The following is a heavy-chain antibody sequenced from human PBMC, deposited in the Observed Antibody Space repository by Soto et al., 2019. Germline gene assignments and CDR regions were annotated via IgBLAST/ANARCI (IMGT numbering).Heavy chain of an antibody. CDR2: IIAIFGKA. D-gene: IGHD5-18*01. CDR1: DYTFTSYG. J-gene: IGHJ6*02. CDR3: AREAHTAMGPPYYYYYGMDV. V-gene: IGHV1-69*13. Sequence: GASVQVSCKASDYTFTSYGISWVRQAPGQGLEWMGWIIAIFGKANYAQKFQGRVTITADESTSTACMELSSLRSEDTAVYYCAREAHTAMGPPYYYYYGMDVWGQGTTVTVSS.